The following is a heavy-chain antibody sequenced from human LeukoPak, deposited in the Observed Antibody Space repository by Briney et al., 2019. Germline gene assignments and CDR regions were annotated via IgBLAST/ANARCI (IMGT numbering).Heavy chain of an antibody. V-gene: IGHV3-74*01. D-gene: IGHD6-19*01. J-gene: IGHJ5*02. Sequence: GGSLRLSCAASGFTFSSYWMHWVRQAPGKGLVWVSCINSDGSSTSYADSVKGRFTIPRDNAKNTLYLQMNSLRAEDTAVYYCARVLASTQQWLPAWGQGALVTVSS. CDR2: INSDGSST. CDR1: GFTFSSYW. CDR3: ARVLASTQQWLPA.